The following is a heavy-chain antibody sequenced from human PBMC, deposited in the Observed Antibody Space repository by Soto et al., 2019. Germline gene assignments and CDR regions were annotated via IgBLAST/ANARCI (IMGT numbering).Heavy chain of an antibody. D-gene: IGHD1-20*01. Sequence: SETLSLTCTVSGGSISSGDYYWSWIRQPPGKGLEWIGYIYYSGSTYYNPSLKSRFTISVDTSKNQFSLKLSSVTAADTAVYYCARVPTRITGTNYYYRMDLWGEGTTVTVTS. V-gene: IGHV4-30-4*01. CDR3: ARVPTRITGTNYYYRMDL. CDR2: IYYSGST. CDR1: GGSISSGDYY. J-gene: IGHJ6*04.